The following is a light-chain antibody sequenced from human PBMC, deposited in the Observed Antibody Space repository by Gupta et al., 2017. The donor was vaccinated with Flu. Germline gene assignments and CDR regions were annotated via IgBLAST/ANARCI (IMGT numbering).Light chain of an antibody. V-gene: IGKV2-28*01. Sequence: DIVMTQSPLSLPVTPGEPASISCRSSQSLLHSNGYNYLDWYLQKPGQSPQLLIYLGSNRASGVPDRFSGSGSGTDFTLKISRGEAEDVGVYYCMQALQTPITFGGGTKVDIK. CDR2: LGS. J-gene: IGKJ4*01. CDR3: MQALQTPIT. CDR1: QSLLHSNGYNY.